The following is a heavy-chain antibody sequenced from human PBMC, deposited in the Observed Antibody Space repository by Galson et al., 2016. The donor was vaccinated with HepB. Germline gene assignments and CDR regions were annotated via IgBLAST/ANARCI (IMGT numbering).Heavy chain of an antibody. Sequence: SETLSLTCTVSGASVTSSGYHWSWIRQPPGKGLEWIGNIYYSGSTHYNPSLKSRVTISLDRSKNQFSLKVTSLTTADTAVYYCAREEGASGPDYWGQGTLVPVSS. V-gene: IGHV4-61*08. D-gene: IGHD1-26*01. CDR3: AREEGASGPDY. CDR2: IYYSGST. CDR1: GASVTSSGYH. J-gene: IGHJ4*02.